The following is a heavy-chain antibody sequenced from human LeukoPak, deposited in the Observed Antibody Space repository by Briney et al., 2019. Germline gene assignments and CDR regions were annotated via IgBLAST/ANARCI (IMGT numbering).Heavy chain of an antibody. J-gene: IGHJ4*02. V-gene: IGHV3-30-3*01. CDR2: ISYDGSNK. Sequence: GGSLRLSCAASGFTFSSYAMHWVRQAPGKGLEWVAVISYDGSNKYYADSVKGRFTISRNNSKNTLYLQMNSLRAEDTAVYYCAKDRWLVPHYWGQGTLVTVSS. CDR1: GFTFSSYA. D-gene: IGHD6-19*01. CDR3: AKDRWLVPHY.